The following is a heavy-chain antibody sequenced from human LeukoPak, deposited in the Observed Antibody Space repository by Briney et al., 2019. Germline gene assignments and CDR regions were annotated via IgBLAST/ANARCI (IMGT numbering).Heavy chain of an antibody. Sequence: GGSLRLSCAASGFSLTNHWMHWVRQAPGKGLVWVSRIRTDGHDTSYADSVKGRFTISRDNAKNTLYLQINSLRDEDTAVYYCARDQVAGSGSLDYWGQGTLVTVSS. CDR2: IRTDGHDT. J-gene: IGHJ4*02. D-gene: IGHD3-10*01. V-gene: IGHV3-74*01. CDR3: ARDQVAGSGSLDY. CDR1: GFSLTNHW.